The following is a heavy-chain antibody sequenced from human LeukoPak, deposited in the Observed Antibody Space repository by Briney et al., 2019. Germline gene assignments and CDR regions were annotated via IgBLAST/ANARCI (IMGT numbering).Heavy chain of an antibody. D-gene: IGHD6-13*01. CDR3: AKTDSSSWDAIFDY. CDR2: IYPGDSDT. J-gene: IGHJ4*02. V-gene: IGHV5-51*01. CDR1: GYSYTSYW. Sequence: GESLKISCKGSGYSYTSYWIGWVRQMPGKGLEWMGIIYPGDSDTRYSPSFQGQVSISADKSISTAYLQWSSLKASDTAMYYCAKTDSSSWDAIFDYWGQGTLVTVSS.